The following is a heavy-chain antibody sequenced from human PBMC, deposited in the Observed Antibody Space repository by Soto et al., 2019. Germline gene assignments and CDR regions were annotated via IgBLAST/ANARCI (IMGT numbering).Heavy chain of an antibody. J-gene: IGHJ4*02. D-gene: IGHD3-22*01. CDR3: ARGWGYDSTDYYYAC. V-gene: IGHV1-69*01. CDR1: GGSFNRHT. Sequence: QVQLEQLGAEVRKPGSSVRVSCKASGGSFNRHTISWVRQAPGQGLEWMGGINPIFGTANHAQKFQGRVTIIAGESTSTVYMELTSLRSDDTAIYYCARGWGYDSTDYYYACWGQGTLVSVSS. CDR2: INPIFGTA.